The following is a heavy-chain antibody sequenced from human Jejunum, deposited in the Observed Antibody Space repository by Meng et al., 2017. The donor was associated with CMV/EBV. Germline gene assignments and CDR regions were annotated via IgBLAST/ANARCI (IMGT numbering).Heavy chain of an antibody. J-gene: IGHJ4*02. CDR3: ARDPSNTSGRYAYFDY. D-gene: IGHD6-19*01. V-gene: IGHV1-18*01. Sequence: QLVQSGAEVKKPGASVRVSCKASGYTFTHHGISWIRQAPGQGLEWMGWISCYNGDTNYAQKLQGRVTMTTDTSTNTAYMDLRGLRSDDTAVYYCARDPSNTSGRYAYFDYWGQGTLVTVDS. CDR2: ISCYNGDT. CDR1: GYTFTHHG.